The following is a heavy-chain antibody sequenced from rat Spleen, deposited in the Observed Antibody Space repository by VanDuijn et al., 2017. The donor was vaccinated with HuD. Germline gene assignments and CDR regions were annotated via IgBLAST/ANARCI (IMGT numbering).Heavy chain of an antibody. CDR3: VRYSGKYYGYNFLNY. V-gene: IGHV5S13*01. Sequence: EVQLVESGGGLVQPGRSLKLSCAASGFTFSNFDMAWVRQAPTKGLEWVASISNSGGSIYYPDSVKGRFTISRDNAQNTLYLQMNSLRSEDTATYFCVRYSGKYYGYNFLNYWGQGVMVTVSS. J-gene: IGHJ2*01. CDR1: GFTFSNFD. CDR2: ISNSGGSI. D-gene: IGHD1-9*01.